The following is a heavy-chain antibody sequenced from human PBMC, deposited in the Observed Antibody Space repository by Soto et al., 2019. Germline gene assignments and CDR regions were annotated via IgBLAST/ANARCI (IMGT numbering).Heavy chain of an antibody. D-gene: IGHD3-3*01. CDR1: GYTFTSYD. V-gene: IGHV1-8*01. J-gene: IGHJ6*04. Sequence: GASVKVSCKASGYTFTSYDINWVRQATGQGLEWMGWMNPNSGNTGYAQKFQGRVTMTRNTSISTAYMELSSLRSEDTAVYYCARGTYYDFWSGNTSYYGMDVWGKGTTVTVSS. CDR3: ARGTYYDFWSGNTSYYGMDV. CDR2: MNPNSGNT.